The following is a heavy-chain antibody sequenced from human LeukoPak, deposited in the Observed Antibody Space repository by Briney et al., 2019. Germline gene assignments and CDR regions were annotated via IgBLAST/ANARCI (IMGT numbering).Heavy chain of an antibody. CDR2: ISAYNGNT. Sequence: GASVKVSCKASGYTFTSYGISWVRQAPGQGLEWMGWISAYNGNTNYAQKLQGRVTMTTDTSTSTAYMELRSLRSDDTAAYYCARDTPSESYSYGPARISYYGMDVWGQGTTVTVSS. CDR3: ARDTPSESYSYGPARISYYGMDV. J-gene: IGHJ6*02. D-gene: IGHD5-18*01. CDR1: GYTFTSYG. V-gene: IGHV1-18*01.